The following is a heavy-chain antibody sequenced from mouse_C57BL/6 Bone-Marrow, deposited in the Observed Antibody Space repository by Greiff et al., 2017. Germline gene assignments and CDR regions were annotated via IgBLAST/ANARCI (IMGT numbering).Heavy chain of an antibody. CDR1: GYTFTDYE. CDR3: TRFYGSNSRYFDV. V-gene: IGHV1-15*01. D-gene: IGHD1-1*01. CDR2: IDPEPGGT. Sequence: QVQLQQSGAELVRPGASVTLSCKASGYTFTDYEMHWVKQTPLHGLEWIGAIDPEPGGTAYNQKFKGKAILTADKSSSTAYMELRSLTSEDSAVYYCTRFYGSNSRYFDVWGTGTTVTVSS. J-gene: IGHJ1*03.